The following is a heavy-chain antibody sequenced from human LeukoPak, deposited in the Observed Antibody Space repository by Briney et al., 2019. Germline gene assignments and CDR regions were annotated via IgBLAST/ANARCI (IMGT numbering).Heavy chain of an antibody. D-gene: IGHD3-22*01. J-gene: IGHJ5*02. CDR1: GYTFTSYY. Sequence: ASVKVSCKASGYTFTSYYMHWVRQAPGQGLEWMGIINPSGGGTSYAQKFQGRVTMTRDTSTSTVYMELSSLRSEDTAVYYCARDSEGYYDSSGYQDWFDPWGQGTLVTVSS. V-gene: IGHV1-46*01. CDR2: INPSGGGT. CDR3: ARDSEGYYDSSGYQDWFDP.